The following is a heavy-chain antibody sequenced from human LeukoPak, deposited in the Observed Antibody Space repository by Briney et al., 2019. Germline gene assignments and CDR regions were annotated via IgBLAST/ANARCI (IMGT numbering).Heavy chain of an antibody. CDR1: GGTFSSYA. Sequence: SVKVSCKASGGTFSSYAISWVRQAPGQGLEWMGGIIPIFGTANYAQKFQGRVTITADKSTSTAYMELSSLRSEDTAVYYCARRAQLGMTTVFDYWGQGTLVTVSS. CDR2: IIPIFGTA. D-gene: IGHD4-17*01. V-gene: IGHV1-69*06. J-gene: IGHJ4*02. CDR3: ARRAQLGMTTVFDY.